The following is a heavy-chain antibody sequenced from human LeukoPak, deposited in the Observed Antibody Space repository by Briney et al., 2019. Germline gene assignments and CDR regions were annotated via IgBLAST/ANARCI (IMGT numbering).Heavy chain of an antibody. D-gene: IGHD3-10*01. V-gene: IGHV3-33*01. CDR3: ARGDRGVGPYYYYGMDV. CDR2: IWYDGSNK. CDR1: GFTFSSYG. J-gene: IGHJ6*02. Sequence: GGSLRLSCAASGFTFSSYGMHWVRQAPGKGLGWVAVIWYDGSNKYYADSVKGRFPISRDNSKNTLYLQMNSLRAEDTAVYYCARGDRGVGPYYYYGMDVWSQGTTVTVSS.